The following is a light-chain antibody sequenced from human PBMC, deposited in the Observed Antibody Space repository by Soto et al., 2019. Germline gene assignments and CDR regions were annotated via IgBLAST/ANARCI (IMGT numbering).Light chain of an antibody. Sequence: EVVMRQSPATLSVSPGAGATLSCRASQGIGDTLAWYQHKPGQTPRLLIYDTSTRATGVPTRFSGSRSGAEFTLTINSLQSEDVAVYYCQPYNNWPLTFGGGTKVEIK. J-gene: IGKJ4*01. CDR3: QPYNNWPLT. V-gene: IGKV3-15*01. CDR2: DTS. CDR1: QGIGDT.